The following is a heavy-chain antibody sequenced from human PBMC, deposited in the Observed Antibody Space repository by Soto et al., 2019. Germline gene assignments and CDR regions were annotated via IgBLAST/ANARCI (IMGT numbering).Heavy chain of an antibody. CDR1: GGSFSGYY. V-gene: IGHV4-34*01. CDR3: ARGVSASSGWYGGGGFDY. D-gene: IGHD6-19*01. Sequence: QVQLQQWGAGLLKPSETLSLTCAVYGGSFSGYYWSWIRQPPGKGLEWIGEINHSGGNNYNPSLKSRVTISVNTSKNQSSLKLSSVTAADTAVYYCARGVSASSGWYGGGGFDYWGQGTLVTVSS. J-gene: IGHJ4*02. CDR2: INHSGGN.